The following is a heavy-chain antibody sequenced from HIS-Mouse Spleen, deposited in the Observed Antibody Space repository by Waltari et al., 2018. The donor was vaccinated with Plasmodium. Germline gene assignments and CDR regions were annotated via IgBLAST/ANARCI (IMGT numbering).Heavy chain of an antibody. CDR2: IGTAGDT. CDR3: ARGPTYSSSYYFDY. Sequence: EVQLVESGGGLVQPGGSLRTSCAPSGSTFSSYDWARVRQATGKGLEWVSAIGTAGDTYYPGSVKGRFTISRENAKNSLYLQMNSLRAGDTAVYYCARGPTYSSSYYFDYWGQGTLVTVSS. V-gene: IGHV3-13*01. J-gene: IGHJ4*02. CDR1: GSTFSSYD. D-gene: IGHD6-6*01.